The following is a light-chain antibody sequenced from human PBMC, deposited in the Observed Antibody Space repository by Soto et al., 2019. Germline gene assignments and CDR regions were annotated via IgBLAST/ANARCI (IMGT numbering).Light chain of an antibody. CDR1: TSDVGGYNF. J-gene: IGLJ3*02. Sequence: QSALTQPASVSGSPGQSITISCTGTTSDVGGYNFVSWYQQHPGKAPKLMIYDVINRPSGVSNRFSGSKSGNTASLTISGLQAEDEGDYYCSSFTSTSTQVLGGGTKLTVL. CDR2: DVI. V-gene: IGLV2-14*01. CDR3: SSFTSTSTQV.